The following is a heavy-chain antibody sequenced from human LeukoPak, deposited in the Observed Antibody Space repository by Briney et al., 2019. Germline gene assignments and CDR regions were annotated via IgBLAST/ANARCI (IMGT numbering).Heavy chain of an antibody. V-gene: IGHV4-59*11. CDR3: ARDSSGWYNWFDP. J-gene: IGHJ5*02. D-gene: IGHD6-19*01. Sequence: SETLSLTCTVSGDSIGNQYWSWIRQPPGKGLEWIGYIYYSEYTKYNPSLESRVTISVDASKNQFSLRLTSVTAADTAVYYCARDSSGWYNWFDPWGQGTLVTVSS. CDR1: GDSIGNQY. CDR2: IYYSEYT.